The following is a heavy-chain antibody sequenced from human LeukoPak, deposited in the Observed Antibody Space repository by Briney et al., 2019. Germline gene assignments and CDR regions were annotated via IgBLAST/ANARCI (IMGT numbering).Heavy chain of an antibody. J-gene: IGHJ4*02. D-gene: IGHD4-17*01. CDR2: IKSKTDGGTT. Sequence: NPGGSLRLSCAASGFTFSNAWMSWVRQAPGKGLEWVGRIKSKTDGGTTDYAEPVKGRFTISRDDSKKTLYLQMNSLKTEDTALYYCAAVSVDYGDSSFDFWGQGTLVTVSS. CDR1: GFTFSNAW. CDR3: AAVSVDYGDSSFDF. V-gene: IGHV3-15*01.